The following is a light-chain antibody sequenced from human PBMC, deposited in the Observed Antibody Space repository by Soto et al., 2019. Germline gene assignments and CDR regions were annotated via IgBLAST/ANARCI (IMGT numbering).Light chain of an antibody. CDR2: EGS. J-gene: IGLJ2*01. V-gene: IGLV2-23*03. Sequence: QSALTQPAPVSGSPGQSITISCTGTNSDVGKYNLVSWYQQHPGKAPKLMIYEGSKRPSGVSARFSASKSGNTASLTISGLQTEDEAHYYCCSYAGTSTFVFGGGTKVTVL. CDR1: NSDVGKYNL. CDR3: CSYAGTSTFV.